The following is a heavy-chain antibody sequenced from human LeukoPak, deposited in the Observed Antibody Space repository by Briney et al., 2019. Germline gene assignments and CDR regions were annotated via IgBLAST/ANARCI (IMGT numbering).Heavy chain of an antibody. D-gene: IGHD2-21*02. Sequence: SVKVSCKASGGTFSSYAISWVRQAPGQGLEWMGGIIPIFGTANYAQKFQGRVTITADESTSTAYMELSSLRSEDTAVYYCARGLHRSDAFDIWSQGTMVTVSS. CDR3: ARGLHRSDAFDI. J-gene: IGHJ3*02. CDR1: GGTFSSYA. V-gene: IGHV1-69*13. CDR2: IIPIFGTA.